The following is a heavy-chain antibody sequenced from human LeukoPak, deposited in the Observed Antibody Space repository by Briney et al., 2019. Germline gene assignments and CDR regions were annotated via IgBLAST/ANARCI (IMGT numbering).Heavy chain of an antibody. D-gene: IGHD6-13*01. J-gene: IGHJ4*02. CDR2: ISSSGSTI. V-gene: IGHV3-48*03. Sequence: PGGSLRLSCAASGFTFSSYEMNWVRQAPGKGLEWVSYISSSGSTIYYADSVKGRFTISRDNAKNSLYLQMDSLRAEDTAVYYCARKHLAAAGPFDYWGQGTLVTVSS. CDR3: ARKHLAAAGPFDY. CDR1: GFTFSSYE.